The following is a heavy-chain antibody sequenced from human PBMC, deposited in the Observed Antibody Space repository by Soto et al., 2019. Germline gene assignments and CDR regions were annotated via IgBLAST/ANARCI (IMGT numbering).Heavy chain of an antibody. D-gene: IGHD2-15*01. CDR2: IIPIFGTA. CDR1: GGTFSSYT. CDR3: ASVETQRYYYGMGV. Sequence: QVQLVQSGAEVKKPGSSVKVSCKASGGTFSSYTINWVRQAPGQGLEWMGGIIPIFGTADYAQKFQGRVTVTADESTSTAYMELSSLRSEDTAVYYCASVETQRYYYGMGVWGQGTTVTVSS. V-gene: IGHV1-69*12. J-gene: IGHJ6*02.